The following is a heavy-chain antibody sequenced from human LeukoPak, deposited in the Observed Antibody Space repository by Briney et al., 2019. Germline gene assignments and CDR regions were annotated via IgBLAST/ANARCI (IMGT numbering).Heavy chain of an antibody. J-gene: IGHJ4*02. V-gene: IGHV4-34*01. CDR1: GGSFSGYY. D-gene: IGHD6-13*01. CDR2: INHSGST. CDR3: AREGYSSSWVPLDY. Sequence: SETLSLTCAVYGGSFSGYYWSWIRQPPGKGLEWIGEINHSGSTNYNPSLKSRVTISVDTSKNQFSLKLSSVTAADTAVYYCAREGYSSSWVPLDYWGQGTLVTVSS.